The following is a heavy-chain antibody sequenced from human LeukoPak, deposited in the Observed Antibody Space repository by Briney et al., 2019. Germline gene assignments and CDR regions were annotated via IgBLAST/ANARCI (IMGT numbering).Heavy chain of an antibody. Sequence: GGSLRLSCAASGFTFSSYGMHWVRQAPGKGLEWVAFIRYDGSNKYYADSVKGRFTISRDNSKNTLYLQMNSLRAEDTAVYYCAKAVGDAPPAAMADYWGQGTLVTVSS. CDR2: IRYDGSNK. CDR3: AKAVGDAPPAAMADY. D-gene: IGHD2-2*01. V-gene: IGHV3-30*02. CDR1: GFTFSSYG. J-gene: IGHJ4*02.